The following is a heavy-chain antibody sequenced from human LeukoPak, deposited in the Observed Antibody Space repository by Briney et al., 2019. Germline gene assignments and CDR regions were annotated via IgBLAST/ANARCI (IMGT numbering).Heavy chain of an antibody. J-gene: IGHJ4*02. Sequence: GASVKVSCKASGYTFPAYYLHWVRQAPGQGLEWMGWINPNSGGTNNAQKFQGRVTMTRDTSISTAYMELSRLRSDDTAVYYCAVDYYGSGSYDYWGQGTLVTVSS. CDR1: GYTFPAYY. CDR3: AVDYYGSGSYDY. D-gene: IGHD3-10*01. V-gene: IGHV1-2*02. CDR2: INPNSGGT.